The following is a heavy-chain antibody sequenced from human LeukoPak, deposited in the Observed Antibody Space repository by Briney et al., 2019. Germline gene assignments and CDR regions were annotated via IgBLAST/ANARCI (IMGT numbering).Heavy chain of an antibody. CDR2: ISYDGSNK. V-gene: IGHV3-30*18. CDR1: GFTFSSYG. J-gene: IGHJ4*02. CDR3: AKDMDYYDSSGYYRLPNIDY. D-gene: IGHD3-22*01. Sequence: GRSLRLSCATSGFTFSSYGMHWVRQAPGKRLEWVAVISYDGSNKYYADSVKGRFTISRDNSKNTLYLQMNSLRAEDTAVYYCAKDMDYYDSSGYYRLPNIDYWGQGTLVTVSS.